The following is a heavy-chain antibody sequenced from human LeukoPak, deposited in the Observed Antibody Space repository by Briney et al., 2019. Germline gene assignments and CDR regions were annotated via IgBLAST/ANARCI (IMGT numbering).Heavy chain of an antibody. CDR3: ARGAITMVRGVIIRPYFDY. D-gene: IGHD3-10*01. CDR2: IYSGGST. Sequence: PGGSESLLCAASGFTVSSNYMSWVRQAPGKGLEWVSVIYSGGSTYYADSVKGRFTISRDNSKNTLYLQMNSLRAEDTAVYYCARGAITMVRGVIIRPYFDYWEQGPLDTVSS. V-gene: IGHV3-53*01. J-gene: IGHJ4*02. CDR1: GFTVSSNY.